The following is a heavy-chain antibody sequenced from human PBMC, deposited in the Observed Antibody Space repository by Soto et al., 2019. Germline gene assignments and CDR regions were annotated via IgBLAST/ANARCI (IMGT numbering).Heavy chain of an antibody. J-gene: IGHJ5*02. D-gene: IGHD4-17*01. CDR2: ISWNSGSI. V-gene: IGHV3-9*01. CDR1: GFTFDDYA. CDR3: AKDQENGDYTFNWFDP. Sequence: PGGSLRLSCAASGFTFDDYAVHWVRQAPGKGLEWVSGISWNSGSIGYADSVKGRFTISRDNAKNSLYLQMNSLRAEDTALYYCAKDQENGDYTFNWFDPWGQGTLVTVSS.